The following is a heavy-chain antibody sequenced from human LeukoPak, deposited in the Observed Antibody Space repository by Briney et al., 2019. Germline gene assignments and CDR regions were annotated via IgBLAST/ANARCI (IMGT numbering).Heavy chain of an antibody. CDR3: AYGRHRTVYFNP. CDR2: INPNSGGT. CDR1: GYTFTGYY. J-gene: IGHJ5*02. V-gene: IGHV1-2*02. Sequence: WASVKVSCKASGYTFTGYYMHWVRQAPGQGLEWMGWINPNSGGTNYAQKFQGRVTMTRDTSISTAYMELRRLRSDDTAVYYCAYGRHRTVYFNPWGQGTLVTVSS. D-gene: IGHD2-8*01.